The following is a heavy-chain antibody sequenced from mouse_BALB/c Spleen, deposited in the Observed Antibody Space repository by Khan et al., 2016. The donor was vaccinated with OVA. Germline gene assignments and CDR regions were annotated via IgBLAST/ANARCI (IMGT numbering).Heavy chain of an antibody. CDR1: ELTFNGYG. V-gene: IGHV5-17*02. CDR2: ISRDSNTI. J-gene: IGHJ2*01. D-gene: IGHD1-1*01. Sequence: EVQLVESGGGLVQSGGSRKLSGAASELTFNGYGMNGIRQAPEKGLEWVAKISRDSNTIYYADPGKGRFTISRDNPKNTLFLQMTSLRSGDTAMYFCATSYFYGYYFDYWGQGTTLTVSS. CDR3: ATSYFYGYYFDY.